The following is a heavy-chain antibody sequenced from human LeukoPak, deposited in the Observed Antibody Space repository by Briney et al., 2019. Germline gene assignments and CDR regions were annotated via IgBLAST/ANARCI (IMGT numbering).Heavy chain of an antibody. CDR1: GGSISSSYYY. V-gene: IGHV4-39*01. Sequence: SETLSLTCTVSGGSISSSYYYWGWIRQPPGKGLEWIGSIYYSGSTYYSPSLKSQVTISVDTSKNQFSLKLSSVTAADTAVYYCARHLSGWPGHAFDIWGQGTMVTVSS. D-gene: IGHD3-16*02. J-gene: IGHJ3*02. CDR2: IYYSGST. CDR3: ARHLSGWPGHAFDI.